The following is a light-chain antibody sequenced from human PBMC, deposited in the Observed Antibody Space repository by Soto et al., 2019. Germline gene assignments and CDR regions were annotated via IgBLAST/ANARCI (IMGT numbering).Light chain of an antibody. V-gene: IGKV3-15*01. CDR1: QSVGGD. Sequence: EVGISQSPATQSLSQGERVTLSCRASQSVGGDLAWYQQKPGQAPRLLISGASTRAAGIPARFSGSGSATEFTLTISSLRSDDFAVYYCKQYNDWPANFGGGTKVDIK. CDR3: KQYNDWPAN. J-gene: IGKJ4*01. CDR2: GAS.